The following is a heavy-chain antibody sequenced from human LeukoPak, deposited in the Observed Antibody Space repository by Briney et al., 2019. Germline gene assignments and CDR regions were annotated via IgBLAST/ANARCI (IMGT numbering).Heavy chain of an antibody. CDR2: INPNSGGT. D-gene: IGHD5-18*01. CDR1: GYTFTGYY. V-gene: IGHV1-2*02. Sequence: ASVKGSCKASGYTFTGYYIHWVRQAPGQRVGGMGGINPNSGGTNYAQKFQGRVTMTRDTSISTAYMELSRLRSDDTAVYYCAKGGYSYGVTPGYWGQGTLVTVSS. CDR3: AKGGYSYGVTPGY. J-gene: IGHJ4*02.